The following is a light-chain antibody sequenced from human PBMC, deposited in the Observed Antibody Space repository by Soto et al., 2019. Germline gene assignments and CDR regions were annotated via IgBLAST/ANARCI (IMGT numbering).Light chain of an antibody. J-gene: IGKJ4*01. Sequence: EIVLTQSPGTLSLSPGEGATLSCRASQSVRSSFLAWYQQKPGQAPSLLIYGASSRATGIPDRFSGGGSGTDFTLTITRLEPEDLAVYYCQQYGSSPTFGGGTKVETK. CDR1: QSVRSSF. V-gene: IGKV3-20*01. CDR3: QQYGSSPT. CDR2: GAS.